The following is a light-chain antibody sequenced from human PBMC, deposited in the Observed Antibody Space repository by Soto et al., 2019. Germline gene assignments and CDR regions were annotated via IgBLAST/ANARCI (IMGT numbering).Light chain of an antibody. J-gene: IGKJ1*01. CDR2: GAS. V-gene: IGKV3-20*01. Sequence: LTQSPGTLSLSPGEGATLSCRTSQRVDNNFVAWYQQKPGQAPRLLIYGASTRATGIPDRFSGSGFGTDFTLTITRLEPEDFAVYYCQRYGSSLWTFGLGTKVDIK. CDR1: QRVDNNF. CDR3: QRYGSSLWT.